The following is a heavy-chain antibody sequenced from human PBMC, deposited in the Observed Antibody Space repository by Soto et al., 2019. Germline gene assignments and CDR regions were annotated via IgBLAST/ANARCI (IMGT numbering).Heavy chain of an antibody. Sequence: SQTLSLTCAISGDSVSSNSAAWNWIRQSPSRGLEWLGRTYYRSKWYNDYALSVKSRITINPDTSKNQFSLQLNSLRAEDTAVYYCARKNVVVLGNYGFLWGQGTLVTVSS. CDR2: TYYRSKWYN. D-gene: IGHD2-15*01. CDR3: ARKNVVVLGNYGFL. J-gene: IGHJ4*02. CDR1: GDSVSSNSAA. V-gene: IGHV6-1*01.